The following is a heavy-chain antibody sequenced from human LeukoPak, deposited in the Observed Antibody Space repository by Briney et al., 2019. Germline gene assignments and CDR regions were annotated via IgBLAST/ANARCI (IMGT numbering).Heavy chain of an antibody. CDR3: ARADYSSSWSHYYYYMDV. V-gene: IGHV4-38-2*02. D-gene: IGHD6-13*01. J-gene: IGHJ6*03. Sequence: SETLSLTCTVSGYSISSGYYWDWIRQPPGKGLEWIGGIYHSGSTYYNPSLKSRVTISVGTSKNHFSLKLSSVTAADTALYFCARADYSSSWSHYYYYMDVWGTGTTVTVSS. CDR2: IYHSGST. CDR1: GYSISSGYY.